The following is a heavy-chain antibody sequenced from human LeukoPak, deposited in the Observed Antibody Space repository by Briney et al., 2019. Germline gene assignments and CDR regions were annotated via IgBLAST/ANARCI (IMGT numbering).Heavy chain of an antibody. D-gene: IGHD1-7*01. CDR1: GASISSYY. J-gene: IGHJ5*02. V-gene: IGHV4-59*08. CDR3: ARRGNYGRQWFDP. Sequence: SETLSLTCTVSGASISSYYWSWIRQPPGKGLEWIGYIYYSGSTNYNPSLESRATISVDTSKNQFSLKLNSVSAADTAVYYCARRGNYGRQWFDPWGQGTLVTVSS. CDR2: IYYSGST.